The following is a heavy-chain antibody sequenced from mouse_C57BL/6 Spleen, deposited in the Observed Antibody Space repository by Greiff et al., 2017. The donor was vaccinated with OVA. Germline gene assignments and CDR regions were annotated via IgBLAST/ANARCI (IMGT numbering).Heavy chain of an antibody. CDR2: IDPSDSET. CDR3: ARSVYYGSSYGY. CDR1: GYTFTRYV. Sequence: QVQLQQPGAELVRPGSSVRGGWKASGYTFTRYVMHWVKQRPIQGLEWIGNIDPSDSETHYNQKFKDKATLTVDKSSSTAYMQLSSLTSEDSAVYYCARSVYYGSSYGYWGQGTTLTVSS. V-gene: IGHV1-52*01. J-gene: IGHJ2*01. D-gene: IGHD1-1*01.